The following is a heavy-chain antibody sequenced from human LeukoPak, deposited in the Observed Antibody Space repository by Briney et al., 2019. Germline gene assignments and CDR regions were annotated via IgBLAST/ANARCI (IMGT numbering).Heavy chain of an antibody. J-gene: IGHJ4*02. D-gene: IGHD6-25*01. Sequence: GGSLRLSCAASGFTFSSYSMNWVRQAPGKGLEWVSAISGSGGSTYYADSVKGRFTISRDNSKNTLYLQMNSLRAEDTAVYYCAKDLAGYFDYWGQGTLVTVSS. CDR1: GFTFSSYS. CDR3: AKDLAGYFDY. V-gene: IGHV3-23*01. CDR2: ISGSGGST.